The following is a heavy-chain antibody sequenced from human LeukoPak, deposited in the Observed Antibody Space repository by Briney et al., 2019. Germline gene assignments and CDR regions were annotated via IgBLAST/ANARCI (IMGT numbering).Heavy chain of an antibody. CDR1: GYTFTSYA. D-gene: IGHD6-13*01. J-gene: IGHJ4*02. V-gene: IGHV7-4-1*02. CDR2: INTNTGNP. Sequence: ASVKVSCKASGYTFTSYAMNWVRQAPGQGLEWMGWINTNTGNPTYAQGFTGRFVFSLDTSVSTAYLQISSLKAEDTAVYYCARGPFRDSSSWYYFDYWGQGTLVTVSS. CDR3: ARGPFRDSSSWYYFDY.